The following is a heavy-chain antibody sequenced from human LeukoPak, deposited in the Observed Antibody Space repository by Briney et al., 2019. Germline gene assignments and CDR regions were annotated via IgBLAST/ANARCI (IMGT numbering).Heavy chain of an antibody. CDR1: GGSISTSSYY. Sequence: PSETLSLTCTVSGGSISTSSYYWGWIRQPPGKGLECIGNIYYSGSTYYNPSLKSRVTISVDTSKNQFSLKLSSVTAADTAVYYCYLNWFDPWGQGTLVTVSS. V-gene: IGHV4-39*07. J-gene: IGHJ5*02. CDR3: YLNWFDP. CDR2: IYYSGST.